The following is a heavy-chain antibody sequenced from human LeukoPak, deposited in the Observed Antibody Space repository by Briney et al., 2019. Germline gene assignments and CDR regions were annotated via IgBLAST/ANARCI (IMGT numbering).Heavy chain of an antibody. Sequence: SDTLSLTCTVSGDSISSGGNYWSWIRRHPGKGLEWIGYIYYSGSTYYNPSLKGPLNISEDTSKNQSSLKLTSVTGPGTAMHYCARAPGDYSDSSGPYYFDYWGQGTLVIVSS. CDR1: GDSISSGGNY. CDR2: IYYSGST. CDR3: ARAPGDYSDSSGPYYFDY. J-gene: IGHJ4*02. D-gene: IGHD3-22*01. V-gene: IGHV4-31*01.